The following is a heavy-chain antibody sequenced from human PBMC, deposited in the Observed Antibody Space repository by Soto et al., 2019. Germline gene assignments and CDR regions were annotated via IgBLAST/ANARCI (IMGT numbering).Heavy chain of an antibody. Sequence: SETLSLTCTVSGGSISSYYWSWIRQPPGKGLEWIGYIYYSGSTNYNPSLKSRVTISVDTSKNQFSLKLSSVTAADTAVYYCARGKYCSGGSSYFDYWGQGTLVTVSS. CDR3: ARGKYCSGGSSYFDY. CDR2: IYYSGST. J-gene: IGHJ4*02. V-gene: IGHV4-59*01. D-gene: IGHD2-15*01. CDR1: GGSISSYY.